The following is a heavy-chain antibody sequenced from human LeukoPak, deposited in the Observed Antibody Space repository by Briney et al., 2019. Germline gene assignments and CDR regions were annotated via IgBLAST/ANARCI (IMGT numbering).Heavy chain of an antibody. CDR3: ARGPGSSSWYGYYFDY. D-gene: IGHD6-13*01. V-gene: IGHV7-4-1*02. CDR1: GYTFTSYA. Sequence: ASVKVPCKASGYTFTSYAMNWVRQAPGQGLEWMGWINTNTGNPTYAQGFTGRFVFSLDTSVSTAYLQISSLKAEDTAVYYCARGPGSSSWYGYYFDYWGQGTLVTVSS. J-gene: IGHJ4*02. CDR2: INTNTGNP.